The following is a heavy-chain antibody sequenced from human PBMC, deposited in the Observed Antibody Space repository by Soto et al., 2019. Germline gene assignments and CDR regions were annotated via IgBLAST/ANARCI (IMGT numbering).Heavy chain of an antibody. CDR1: GFSLTTRGVG. V-gene: IGHV2-5*02. CDR3: AHAYSSSPDDGFDV. J-gene: IGHJ3*01. CDR2: IYWDDDE. D-gene: IGHD6-6*01. Sequence: QITLKESGQTLVKPTQILTLTCTLSGFSLTTRGVGVGWIRQPPGEALEWLALIYWDDDERYSPSLRSRLTITKDTSKNQVVLTMTSMEPVDTGTYYCAHAYSSSPDDGFDVWGQGTRVTVSS.